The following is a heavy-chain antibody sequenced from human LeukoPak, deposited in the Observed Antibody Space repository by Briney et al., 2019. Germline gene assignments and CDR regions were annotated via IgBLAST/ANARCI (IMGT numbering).Heavy chain of an antibody. V-gene: IGHV3-21*01. CDR2: ISSSSSYI. Sequence: KTGGSLRLSCAASGFTFSSYSMTWVRQAPGKGLEWVSSISSSSSYIHYADSVKGRFTISRDNAKNSLYLQMNSLRAEDTAVYYCARDRIQLWNDAFDIWGQGTMVTVSS. CDR3: ARDRIQLWNDAFDI. D-gene: IGHD5-18*01. CDR1: GFTFSSYS. J-gene: IGHJ3*02.